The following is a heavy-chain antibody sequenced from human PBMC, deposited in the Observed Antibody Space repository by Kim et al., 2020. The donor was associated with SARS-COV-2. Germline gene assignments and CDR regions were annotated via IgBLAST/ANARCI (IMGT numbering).Heavy chain of an antibody. Sequence: SETLSLTCTVSGGSISSYYWSWIRQPPGKGLEWIGYIYYSGSTNYNSSLKSRVTISVDTSKNQFSLKLSSVTAADTAVYYCARHFGCGGDWFDPWRQGTL. J-gene: IGHJ5*02. CDR2: IYYSGST. V-gene: IGHV4-59*08. CDR3: ARHFGCGGDWFDP. CDR1: GGSISSYY. D-gene: IGHD3-16*01.